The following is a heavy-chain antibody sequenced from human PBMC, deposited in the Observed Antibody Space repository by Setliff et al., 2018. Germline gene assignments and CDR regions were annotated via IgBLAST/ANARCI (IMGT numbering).Heavy chain of an antibody. Sequence: GSLRLSCAGSGFTFSSFGMHWVRQAPGKGLAWIAFINRSGTSIYYADSVKGRFTISRDNAKNPLYLQMSSLRAEDTAVYYCASPQAVGNYLGHWGQGTLVTVSS. CDR1: GFTFSSFG. J-gene: IGHJ4*02. V-gene: IGHV3-48*03. CDR3: ASPQAVGNYLGH. CDR2: INRSGTSI. D-gene: IGHD6-19*01.